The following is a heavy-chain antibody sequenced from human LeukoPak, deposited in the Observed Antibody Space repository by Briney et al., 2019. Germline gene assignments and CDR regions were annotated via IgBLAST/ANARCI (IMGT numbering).Heavy chain of an antibody. CDR1: GGSISSGDYY. V-gene: IGHV4-30-4*01. D-gene: IGHD6-13*01. CDR3: ARGPITIAAAWIRPGWFPVNFDY. CDR2: IYYSGST. J-gene: IGHJ4*02. Sequence: SQTLSLTCTVSGGSISSGDYYWSWIRQPPGKGLEWVGYIYYSGSTYYNPSLKSRVTISVDTSKNQFSLKLSSVTAADTAVYYCARGPITIAAAWIRPGWFPVNFDYWGQGTLVTVSS.